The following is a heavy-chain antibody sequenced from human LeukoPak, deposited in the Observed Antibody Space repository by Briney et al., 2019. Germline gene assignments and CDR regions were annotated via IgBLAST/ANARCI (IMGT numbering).Heavy chain of an antibody. Sequence: GASVKVSCKASGYTFTGYYMHWVRQAPGQGLERMGRINPNSGGTNYARKFQGRVTMTRDTSISTAYMELSRLRSDDTAVYYCARVLWELLPDYWGQGTLVTVSS. D-gene: IGHD1-26*01. V-gene: IGHV1-2*06. CDR3: ARVLWELLPDY. CDR1: GYTFTGYY. CDR2: INPNSGGT. J-gene: IGHJ4*02.